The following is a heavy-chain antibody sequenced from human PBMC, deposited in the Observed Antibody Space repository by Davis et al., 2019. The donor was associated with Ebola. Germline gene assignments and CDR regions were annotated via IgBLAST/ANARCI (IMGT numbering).Heavy chain of an antibody. CDR2: IWYDGSNK. V-gene: IGHV3-33*01. Sequence: GGSLRLSCAASGFTFSSYGMHWVRQAPGKGLEWVAVIWYDGSNKYYADSVKGRFTISRDNSKNTLYLQMNSLRAEDTAVYYCARAEAVAGTWGRYYFDYWGQGTLVTVSS. J-gene: IGHJ4*02. D-gene: IGHD6-19*01. CDR3: ARAEAVAGTWGRYYFDY. CDR1: GFTFSSYG.